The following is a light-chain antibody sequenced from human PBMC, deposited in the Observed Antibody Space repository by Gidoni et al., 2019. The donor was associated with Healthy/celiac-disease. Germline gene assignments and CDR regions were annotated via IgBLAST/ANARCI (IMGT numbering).Light chain of an antibody. CDR1: QSVSIY. CDR2: DAS. V-gene: IGKV3-11*01. J-gene: IGKJ5*01. Sequence: EIVLTQSPVTLSLSTGERATLSCRVRQSVSIYLAWYQQNTCQAPRLLIYDASNRATGIPARFSVSGFGTDFTLTICILEPEDFAVYYCQQRSNWPPITFXQXTRLEIK. CDR3: QQRSNWPPIT.